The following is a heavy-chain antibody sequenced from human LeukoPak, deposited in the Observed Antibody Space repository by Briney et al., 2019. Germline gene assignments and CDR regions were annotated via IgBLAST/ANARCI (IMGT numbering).Heavy chain of an antibody. Sequence: GGSLRLSCAASGFTFDDYAMHWVRQAPGKGLEWVSGISWNSGSIGYADSVKGRFTISRDNAKNSLYLQMNSLRAEDTALYYCAKDRRYGASDAFDIWGQGTMVTVSS. D-gene: IGHD4/OR15-4a*01. CDR3: AKDRRYGASDAFDI. CDR2: ISWNSGSI. CDR1: GFTFDDYA. V-gene: IGHV3-9*01. J-gene: IGHJ3*02.